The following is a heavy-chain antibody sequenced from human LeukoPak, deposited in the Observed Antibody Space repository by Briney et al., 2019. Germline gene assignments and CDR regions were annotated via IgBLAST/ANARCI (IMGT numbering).Heavy chain of an antibody. CDR1: GYTFTSYD. CDR3: ASPQGSSGSHMDFDY. Sequence: GASVTVSFKASGYTFTSYDINWVRQATGQGLEWMGWMNPNSGNTGYAQKFQGRVTMTRNTSISTAYMELSSLRSEDTAVYYCASPQGSSGSHMDFDYWGQGTLVTVSS. D-gene: IGHD6-19*01. J-gene: IGHJ4*02. V-gene: IGHV1-8*01. CDR2: MNPNSGNT.